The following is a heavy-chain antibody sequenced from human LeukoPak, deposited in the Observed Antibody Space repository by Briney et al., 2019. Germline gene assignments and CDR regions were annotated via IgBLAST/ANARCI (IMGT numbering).Heavy chain of an antibody. J-gene: IGHJ4*02. CDR2: IKQDGSEK. CDR3: ARDFTNGI. V-gene: IGHV3-7*01. CDR1: GFTFSSYG. Sequence: GGSLRLSCAASGFTFSSYGMSWVRQAPGKGLEWVANIKQDGSEKYYVDSVKGRFTISRDNAKNSLYLQMNSLRAEDTAVYYCARDFTNGIGGQGTLVTVSS. D-gene: IGHD2-8*01.